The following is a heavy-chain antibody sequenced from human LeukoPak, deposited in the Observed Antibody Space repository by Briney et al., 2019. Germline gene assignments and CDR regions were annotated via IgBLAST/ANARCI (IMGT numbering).Heavy chain of an antibody. CDR1: GFTFSSYS. D-gene: IGHD3/OR15-3a*01. CDR3: ARDAGLGYFDY. Sequence: PGGSLRLSCAASGFTFSSYSMNWVRQAPGKGLEWVSSISSSSSYIYYADSVKGRFTISRDKAKHSLYLQMNSLRAEETAVYYCARDAGLGYFDYWGQGTLVTVPS. V-gene: IGHV3-21*01. CDR2: ISSSSSYI. J-gene: IGHJ4*02.